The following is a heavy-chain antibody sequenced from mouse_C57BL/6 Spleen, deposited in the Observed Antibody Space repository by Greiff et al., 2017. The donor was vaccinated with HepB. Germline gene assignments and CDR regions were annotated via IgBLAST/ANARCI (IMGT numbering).Heavy chain of an antibody. J-gene: IGHJ2*01. Sequence: EVHLVESGGGLVQPKGSLKLSCAASGFSFNTYAMNWVRQAPGKGLEWVARIRSKSNNYATYYADSVKDRFTISRDDSESMLYLQMNNLKTEDTAMYYWVRQADYYGSSYLDYFDYWGQGTTLTVAS. CDR1: GFSFNTYA. CDR2: IRSKSNNYAT. V-gene: IGHV10-1*01. D-gene: IGHD1-1*01. CDR3: VRQADYYGSSYLDYFDY.